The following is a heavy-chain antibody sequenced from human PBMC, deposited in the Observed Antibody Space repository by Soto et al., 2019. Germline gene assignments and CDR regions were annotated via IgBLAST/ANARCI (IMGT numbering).Heavy chain of an antibody. Sequence: SETLSLTCTVSGGSISSYYWSWIRQPPGKGLEWIGYIYYSGSANYNPSLKSRVTISVDTSKNQFSLKLSSVTAADTAVYYCARHGDIVVLPAQTGFDPWGQATLVTVSS. CDR2: IYYSGSA. CDR3: ARHGDIVVLPAQTGFDP. J-gene: IGHJ5*02. D-gene: IGHD2-2*01. CDR1: GGSISSYY. V-gene: IGHV4-59*08.